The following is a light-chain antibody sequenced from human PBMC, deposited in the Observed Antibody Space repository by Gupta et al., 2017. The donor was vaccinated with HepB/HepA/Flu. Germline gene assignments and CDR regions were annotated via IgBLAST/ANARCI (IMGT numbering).Light chain of an antibody. V-gene: IGLV2-11*01. CDR1: SSDVGGYNY. CDR3: CSYAGSYTWV. CDR2: DVS. J-gene: IGLJ3*02. Sequence: QSALTQPRAVSGSPGLSVTIPCSGTSSDVGGYNYVSWYQQHPGKAPKLIIYDVSKRPSGVPDRFSGSTSGNTASLTISGLQAEDEADYSCCSYAGSYTWVFGGGTKLTVL.